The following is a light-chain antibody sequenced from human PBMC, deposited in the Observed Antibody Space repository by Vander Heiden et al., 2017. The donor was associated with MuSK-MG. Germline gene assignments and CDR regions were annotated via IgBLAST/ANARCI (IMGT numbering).Light chain of an antibody. Sequence: DLQMTQSPSSLSASVGDRVTITCRASQSISSYLNWYQQKPGKAPKLLIYAASSLQSGVPSRFSGSGSGTDFTLTISSLQPEDFATYYCQQSYSTPRDTFGPGTKVDIK. CDR2: AAS. CDR3: QQSYSTPRDT. V-gene: IGKV1-39*01. CDR1: QSISSY. J-gene: IGKJ3*01.